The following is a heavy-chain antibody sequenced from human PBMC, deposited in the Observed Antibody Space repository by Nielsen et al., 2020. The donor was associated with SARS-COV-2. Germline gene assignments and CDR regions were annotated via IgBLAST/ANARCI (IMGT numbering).Heavy chain of an antibody. CDR2: TYYSGST. V-gene: IGHV4-30-4*08. CDR1: GGSISSGDYY. D-gene: IGHD3-16*01. Sequence: SETLSLTCTVSGGSISSGDYYGSWIRQPPGKGLEWIGYTYYSGSTYYNPSLKSRVTISVDTSTNQFSLTLSSVTAADTAVYYCARVGGLGELMEAYYGMDVWGQGTTVTVSS. J-gene: IGHJ6*02. CDR3: ARVGGLGELMEAYYGMDV.